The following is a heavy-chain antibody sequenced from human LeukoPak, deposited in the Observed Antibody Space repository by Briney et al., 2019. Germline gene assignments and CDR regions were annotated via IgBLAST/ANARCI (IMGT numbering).Heavy chain of an antibody. V-gene: IGHV4-39*07. CDR1: GGSISSSSYY. CDR2: IYYSGST. J-gene: IGHJ4*02. D-gene: IGHD1-14*01. Sequence: SETLSLTCTVSGGSISSSSYYWGWIRQPPGKGLEWIGSIYYSGSTYYNPSLKSRVTISVDTSKNQFSLKLSSVTAADTAVYYCARAPRYKYYFDYWGQGTLVTVSS. CDR3: ARAPRYKYYFDY.